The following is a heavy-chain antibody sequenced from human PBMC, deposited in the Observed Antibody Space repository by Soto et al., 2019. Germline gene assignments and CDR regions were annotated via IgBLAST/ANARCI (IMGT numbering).Heavy chain of an antibody. D-gene: IGHD6-6*01. CDR2: LSYDGNNK. CDR1: GFTFSGFG. Sequence: VGSLRLSCAASGFTFSGFGMHWVRQAPGKGLEWVAVLSYDGNNKHYADSVKGRFTISRDNSNNALYLEMNSLRTEDTAVYYCAKDWVEVGRSSPLDYWGQGTLVTVSS. CDR3: AKDWVEVGRSSPLDY. V-gene: IGHV3-30*18. J-gene: IGHJ4*02.